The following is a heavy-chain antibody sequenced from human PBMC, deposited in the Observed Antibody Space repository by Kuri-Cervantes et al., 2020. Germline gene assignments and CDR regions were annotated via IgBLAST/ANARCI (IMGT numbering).Heavy chain of an antibody. Sequence: ASVKVSCKASGYTFTGYYIHWVRQAPGQGLEWMGWIHPNSGGTNYAQNFKGRVTMTTDTSISTAYMELSRLRSGDTAVYYCAREGVVIYALDIWGQGTMVTVSS. V-gene: IGHV1-2*02. CDR3: AREGVVIYALDI. J-gene: IGHJ3*02. D-gene: IGHD2-21*01. CDR1: GYTFTGYY. CDR2: IHPNSGGT.